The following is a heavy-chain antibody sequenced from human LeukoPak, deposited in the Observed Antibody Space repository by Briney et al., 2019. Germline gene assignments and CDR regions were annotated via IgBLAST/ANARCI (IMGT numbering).Heavy chain of an antibody. Sequence: ESLKISCKGSGYSFTSYWIGWVRQMPGKGLEWMGIIYPGDSDTRYSPSFQGQVTISADKSISTAYLQWSSLKASDTAMYYCARPLRPSTSWDAFDIWGQGTMVTVSS. D-gene: IGHD2-2*01. V-gene: IGHV5-51*01. CDR3: ARPLRPSTSWDAFDI. CDR1: GYSFTSYW. J-gene: IGHJ3*02. CDR2: IYPGDSDT.